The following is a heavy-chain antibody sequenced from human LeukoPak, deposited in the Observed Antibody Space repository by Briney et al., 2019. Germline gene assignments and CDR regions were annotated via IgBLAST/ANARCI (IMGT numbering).Heavy chain of an antibody. Sequence: KPSETLSLTCTVSGYTINSGYYWGWIRQPPGKGLEWIGSIYHTGSTYYNPSLKRPVTMSVDTSKNQFSLKLSSVTAADTAVYYCARALKLWFGELSGWGQGTLVTVSS. CDR2: IYHTGST. J-gene: IGHJ4*02. CDR3: ARALKLWFGELSG. V-gene: IGHV4-38-2*02. D-gene: IGHD3-10*01. CDR1: GYTINSGYY.